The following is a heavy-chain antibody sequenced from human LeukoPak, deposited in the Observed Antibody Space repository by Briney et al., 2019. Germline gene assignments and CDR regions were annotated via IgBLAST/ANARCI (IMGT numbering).Heavy chain of an antibody. Sequence: GGSLRLSCAASGFTVSSYGMSWVRQAPGKGLEWGSAISGSGGSTYYADSVKGRFTISRDKSKNTLYLQMNSLRAEDTAVYYCARDLVTMIVVVTNPQPPHDAFDIWGQGTMVTVSS. CDR1: GFTVSSYG. V-gene: IGHV3-23*01. CDR2: ISGSGGST. D-gene: IGHD3-22*01. CDR3: ARDLVTMIVVVTNPQPPHDAFDI. J-gene: IGHJ3*02.